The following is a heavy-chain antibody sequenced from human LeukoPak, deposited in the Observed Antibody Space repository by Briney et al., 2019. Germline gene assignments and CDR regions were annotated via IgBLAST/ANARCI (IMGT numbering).Heavy chain of an antibody. D-gene: IGHD2-8*02. CDR1: GYTFTSYG. CDR2: INAKSGDT. Sequence: ASVKVSCKASGYTFTSYGISWVRQAPGQGLEWMGWINAKSGDTKYAQKLQARVTMTRDTSITTTYMEVSRLSSDDTAVYYCARQNTGQLDYWGQGTLVTVSS. J-gene: IGHJ4*02. V-gene: IGHV1-2*02. CDR3: ARQNTGQLDY.